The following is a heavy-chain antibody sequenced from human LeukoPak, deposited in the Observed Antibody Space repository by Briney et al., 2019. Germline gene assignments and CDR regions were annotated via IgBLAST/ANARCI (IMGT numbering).Heavy chain of an antibody. Sequence: ASVKVSCKASGYTFTSYGISWVRQAPGQGLEWMGWISAYNGITNYAQKLQGRVTMTTDTSTSTAYMELRSLRSDDTAVYYCARAVDTAMVYYYYYGMDVWGQGTTVTVSS. CDR2: ISAYNGIT. CDR3: ARAVDTAMVYYYYYGMDV. J-gene: IGHJ6*02. D-gene: IGHD5-18*01. V-gene: IGHV1-18*01. CDR1: GYTFTSYG.